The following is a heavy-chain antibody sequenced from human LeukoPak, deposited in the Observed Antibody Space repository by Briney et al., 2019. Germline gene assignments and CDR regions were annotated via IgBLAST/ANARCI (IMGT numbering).Heavy chain of an antibody. CDR3: TTDSD. CDR2: IKSKAAGGTT. CDR1: GFTFSSYG. J-gene: IGHJ4*02. Sequence: PGRSLRLSCAASGFTFSSYGMHWVRQAPGKGLEWVGRIKSKAAGGTTDYAAPVRGRFTLSRDDSKNTLYLQMISLKTEDTAIYYCTTDSDWGQGTLVTVSS. V-gene: IGHV3-15*01.